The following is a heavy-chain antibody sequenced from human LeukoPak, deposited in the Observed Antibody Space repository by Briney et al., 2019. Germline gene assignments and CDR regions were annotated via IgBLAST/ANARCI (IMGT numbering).Heavy chain of an antibody. CDR3: EKGGAYYNFWSGCWVDYYYYYIDV. CDR2: ISGSGGST. V-gene: IGHV3-23*01. CDR1: VFTLSSYA. D-gene: IGHD3-3*01. Sequence: PGGSLRLSPASSVFTLSSYAMSCGSDAPGKGLECGSAISGSGGSTYYDGSVTGRFPISRDTSKNTLYMQMNSLRAEDAAVYYCEKGGAYYNFWSGCWVDYYYYYIDVWGKGTTVTVSS. J-gene: IGHJ6*03.